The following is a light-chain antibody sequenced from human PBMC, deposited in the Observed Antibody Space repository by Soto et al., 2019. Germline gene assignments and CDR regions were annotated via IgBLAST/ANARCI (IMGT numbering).Light chain of an antibody. Sequence: DLPMTQSPSTLSASVGDRVTITCRASQSISRCLAWYQQKQGKAPKLLIFDAFSLESGVPSRFSGSGSGTEFTLTISSLQPDDSATYYCQQYKTYSPWTFGPGTKVEI. V-gene: IGKV1-5*01. CDR1: QSISRC. J-gene: IGKJ1*01. CDR3: QQYKTYSPWT. CDR2: DAF.